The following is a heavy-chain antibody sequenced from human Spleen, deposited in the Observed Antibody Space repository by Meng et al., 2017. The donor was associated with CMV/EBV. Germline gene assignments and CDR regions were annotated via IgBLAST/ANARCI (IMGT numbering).Heavy chain of an antibody. CDR3: ARTEKSGGSCFDY. D-gene: IGHD2-15*01. V-gene: IGHV4-59*01. CDR1: GGSMISYY. CDR2: VDHSGST. Sequence: SETLSLTCTVSGGSMISYYWSWIRQPPGKGLEWVGYVDHSGSTTYNPSLKSRVTISLVTSENQFSLQVTSVTAADTAMYYCARTEKSGGSCFDYWGQGTLVTVSS. J-gene: IGHJ4*02.